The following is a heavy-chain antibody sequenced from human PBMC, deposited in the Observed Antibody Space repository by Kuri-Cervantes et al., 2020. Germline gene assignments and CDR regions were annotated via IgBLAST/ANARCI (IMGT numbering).Heavy chain of an antibody. CDR3: AGYCTSSTCYVPSSYFGMDV. D-gene: IGHD2-2*01. CDR2: ITSSGGNT. J-gene: IGHJ6*02. Sequence: GGSLRLSCAASGFTFTTYAMSWVRQAPGKGLEWVSGITSSGGNTYYADSVKGRFTISRDNSKNTLDLQMNSLRDEDTAIYFCAGYCTSSTCYVPSSYFGMDVWGQGTTVTVSS. CDR1: GFTFTTYA. V-gene: IGHV3-23*01.